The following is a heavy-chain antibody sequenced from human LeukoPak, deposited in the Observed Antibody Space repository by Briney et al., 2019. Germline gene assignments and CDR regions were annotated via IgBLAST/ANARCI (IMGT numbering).Heavy chain of an antibody. D-gene: IGHD2-2*02. Sequence: GGSLRLSCAASGFTFSSFAIHWVRQAPGKGLEWVAVISSDGSNKFYADSVRGRFTISRDNSKNTLNLQMNSLRPEDTAVYYCARDGPVGVPIAIRYDLDSWGQGTLVSVSS. V-gene: IGHV3-30*01. J-gene: IGHJ4*02. CDR2: ISSDGSNK. CDR3: ARDGPVGVPIAIRYDLDS. CDR1: GFTFSSFA.